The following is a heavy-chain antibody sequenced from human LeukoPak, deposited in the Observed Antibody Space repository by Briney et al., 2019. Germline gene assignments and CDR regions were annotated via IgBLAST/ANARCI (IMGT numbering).Heavy chain of an antibody. D-gene: IGHD2-8*01. Sequence: GRSLRLSCAASGFTFSSYGMHWVRQAPGKGLEWVAVISYDGSNKYYPDSVKGRFTISRDNSKNTLYLQMNSLRAEDTAVYYCAKGEGYCTNGVCYSGPYYYYYYGMDVWGQGTTVTVSS. CDR3: AKGEGYCTNGVCYSGPYYYYYYGMDV. J-gene: IGHJ6*02. CDR2: ISYDGSNK. V-gene: IGHV3-30*18. CDR1: GFTFSSYG.